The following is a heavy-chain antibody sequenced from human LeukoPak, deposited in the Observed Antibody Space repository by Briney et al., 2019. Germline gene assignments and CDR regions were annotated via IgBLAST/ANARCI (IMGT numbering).Heavy chain of an antibody. J-gene: IGHJ4*02. CDR2: ISYDGSNK. D-gene: IGHD3-16*02. V-gene: IGHV3-30*03. CDR3: ALGELSSPFDY. Sequence: PGGSLRLSCAAPGFTFSSYGMHWVRQAPGKRLEWVAVISYDGSNKYYADSVKGRFTISRDNSKNTLYLQMNSLRAEDTAVYYCALGELSSPFDYWGQGTLVTVSS. CDR1: GFTFSSYG.